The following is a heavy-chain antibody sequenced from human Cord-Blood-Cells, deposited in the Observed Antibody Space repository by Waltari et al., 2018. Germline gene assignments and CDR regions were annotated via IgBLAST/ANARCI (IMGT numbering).Heavy chain of an antibody. J-gene: IGHJ6*02. D-gene: IGHD3-10*01. Sequence: QVQLVQSGAEVKKPGSSVKVSCKASGGTFSSYAISWVRQSPGHGLEWMGGIIPIFGTANYAQKFQGRVTITADESTSTAYMELSSLRSEDTAVYYCARGYGSGSYYNYYYGMDVWGQGTTVTVSS. CDR1: GGTFSSYA. V-gene: IGHV1-69*01. CDR3: ARGYGSGSYYNYYYGMDV. CDR2: IIPIFGTA.